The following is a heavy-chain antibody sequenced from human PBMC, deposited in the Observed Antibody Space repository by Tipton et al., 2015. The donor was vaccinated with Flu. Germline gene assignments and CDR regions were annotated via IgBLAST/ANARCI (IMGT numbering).Heavy chain of an antibody. CDR1: GFTFSNYE. J-gene: IGHJ4*02. CDR3: ASVSAYSSGWEDY. Sequence: SLRLSCAASGFTFSNYEMNWVRQAPGKGLEWISCISTSGSNIDYADSVKGRFTISRDNSKSSLYLQMNSLRVEDTAVYYCASVSAYSSGWEDYWGQGSLVTVSS. D-gene: IGHD6-19*01. CDR2: ISTSGSNI. V-gene: IGHV3-48*03.